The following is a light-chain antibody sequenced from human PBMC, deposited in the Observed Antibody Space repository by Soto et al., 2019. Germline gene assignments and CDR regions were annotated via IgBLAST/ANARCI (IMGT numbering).Light chain of an antibody. Sequence: VVSQARHACPATCAASASISCRSSQNLLHSNGYNFLDWYLQKPGQSPQLLIYLGSYRASGVPDRFSCSGSGTDITLECSLVVAEDVGICSIMQALRLPQAFGQGTRLEIK. V-gene: IGKV2-28*01. CDR3: MQALRLPQA. CDR1: QNLLHSNGYNF. CDR2: LGS. J-gene: IGKJ5*01.